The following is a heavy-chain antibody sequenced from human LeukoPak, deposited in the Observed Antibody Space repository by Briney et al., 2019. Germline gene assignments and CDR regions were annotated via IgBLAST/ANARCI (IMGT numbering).Heavy chain of an antibody. J-gene: IGHJ5*02. D-gene: IGHD3-10*01. Sequence: GGSLRLSCAASGFTFSSYSMNWVRQAPGKGLEWVSSISSSSSYIYYADSVKGRFTISRDNAKSSLYLQMNSLRAEDTAVYYCVRLMVRGVIGPWGQGTLVTVSS. CDR3: VRLMVRGVIGP. CDR1: GFTFSSYS. CDR2: ISSSSSYI. V-gene: IGHV3-21*01.